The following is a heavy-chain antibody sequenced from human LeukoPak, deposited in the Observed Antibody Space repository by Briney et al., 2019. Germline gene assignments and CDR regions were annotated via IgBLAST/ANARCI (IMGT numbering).Heavy chain of an antibody. J-gene: IGHJ4*02. CDR1: GFTFDDYA. CDR2: ISWNSGSI. V-gene: IGHV3-9*01. CDR3: ASSRQQLADY. D-gene: IGHD6-13*01. Sequence: GGSLRLSCAASGFTFDDYAMHWVRQAPGKGLEWVSGISWNSGSIGYADSVKGRFTISRDNAKNSLYLQMDSLRAEDTAVYYCASSRQQLADYWGQGTLVTVSS.